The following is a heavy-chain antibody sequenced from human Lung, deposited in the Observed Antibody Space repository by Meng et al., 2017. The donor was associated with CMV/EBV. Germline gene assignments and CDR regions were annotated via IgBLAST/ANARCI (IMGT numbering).Heavy chain of an antibody. CDR3: ARQLDTRTWDNWFDP. D-gene: IGHD2-2*01. V-gene: IGHV5-51*01. CDR2: IYPGDSDT. J-gene: IGHJ5*02. Sequence: GEXXRISCQGSGYSFTSYWIAWVRQMPGKGLEWMGIIYPGDSDTTYSPSFQGQVTISADNSISTTYLQWNSLRASDTAMYYCARQLDTRTWDNWFDPWGKGTXVTVSS. CDR1: GYSFTSYW.